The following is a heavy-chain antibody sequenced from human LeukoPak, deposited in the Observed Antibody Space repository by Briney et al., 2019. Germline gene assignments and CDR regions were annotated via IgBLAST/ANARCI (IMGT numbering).Heavy chain of an antibody. Sequence: TLSLTCAVSGGSTSSGGYSWSWIRQPPGKGLEWIGYIYHSGSTYYNPSLKSRVTISVDRSKNQFSLRLSSVTAADTAVYYCARGRNYGDWFDPWGQGTLVTVSS. V-gene: IGHV4-30-2*01. CDR3: ARGRNYGDWFDP. J-gene: IGHJ5*02. D-gene: IGHD4-17*01. CDR2: IYHSGST. CDR1: GGSTSSGGYS.